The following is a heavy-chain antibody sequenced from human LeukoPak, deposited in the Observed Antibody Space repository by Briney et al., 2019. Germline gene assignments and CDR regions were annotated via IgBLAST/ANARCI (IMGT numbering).Heavy chain of an antibody. CDR1: GFTFSSYT. D-gene: IGHD7-27*01. CDR2: ITTSDGNT. J-gene: IGHJ4*02. CDR3: AKDGGLWVSAHWGDS. Sequence: GGSLRLSCAASGFTFSSYTMSWVRQAPGKGLEWVSTITTSDGNTYYADSVKGRFTVSRDNSRNTLYLQMNCLRAEDTAVYYCAKDGGLWVSAHWGDSWGRGTLVTVSS. V-gene: IGHV3-23*01.